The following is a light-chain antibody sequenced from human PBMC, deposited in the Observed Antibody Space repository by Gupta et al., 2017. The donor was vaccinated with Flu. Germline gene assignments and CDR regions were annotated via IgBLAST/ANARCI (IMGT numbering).Light chain of an antibody. Sequence: PDFQPVTPKEKVTITCRASQTIGSSLHSYQQKPDQSPKLLIKYASQSISAVPSRFSGSGSVTAFTLTIKSLAAEDAAASYFQESSSLPRTFGQGTKMEIK. CDR1: QTIGSS. CDR3: QESSSLPRT. V-gene: IGKV6D-21*02. CDR2: YAS. J-gene: IGKJ2*02.